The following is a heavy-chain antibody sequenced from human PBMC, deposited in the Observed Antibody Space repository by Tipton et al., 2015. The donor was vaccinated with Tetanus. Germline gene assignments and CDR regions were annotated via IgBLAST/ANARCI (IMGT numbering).Heavy chain of an antibody. D-gene: IGHD1-26*01. CDR2: IIPIFGTA. V-gene: IGHV1-69*01. J-gene: IGHJ2*01. CDR1: GGTFSSHA. Sequence: QLVQSGAEVKKPGSSVKVSCKASGGTFSSHAISWVRQAPGQGLEWMGGIIPIFGTANYAQKFQGRVTITADESTSTAYMELSSLRSEDTAVYYCARERGKWELDVRYFDLWGRGTLVTVSS. CDR3: ARERGKWELDVRYFDL.